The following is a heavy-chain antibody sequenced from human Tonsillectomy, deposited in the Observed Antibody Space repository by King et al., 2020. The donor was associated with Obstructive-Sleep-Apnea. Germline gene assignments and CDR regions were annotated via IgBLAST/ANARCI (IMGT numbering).Heavy chain of an antibody. D-gene: IGHD2-21*02. CDR1: GGSISSGGYY. CDR3: ARDAGAYCGGDCYPLTYYYYGMDV. CDR2: IYYSGST. J-gene: IGHJ6*02. Sequence: VQLQESGPGLVKPSQTLSLTCTVSGGSISSGGYYWSWIRQHPGKGLEWIGYIYYSGSTYYNPSLKSRVTISVDTSKNQFSLKLSSVTAADTAVYYCARDAGAYCGGDCYPLTYYYYGMDVWGQGTTVTVSS. V-gene: IGHV4-31*03.